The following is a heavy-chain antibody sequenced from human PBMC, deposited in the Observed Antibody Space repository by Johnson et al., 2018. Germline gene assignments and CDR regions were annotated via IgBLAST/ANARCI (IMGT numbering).Heavy chain of an antibody. V-gene: IGHV1-69*01. CDR1: GGTFSSYA. CDR3: ARGYDFWSGYRNYYYGMDV. J-gene: IGHJ6*02. CDR2: IIPIFGTA. Sequence: VQLVESGAEVKKPGSSVKVSCKASGGTFSSYAISWVRQAPGQGLEWMGGIIPIFGTANYAQKFQGRVTITADESTSTAYMELSSLRSEDTAVYYCARGYDFWSGYRNYYYGMDVWGQGTTVTVSS. D-gene: IGHD3-3*01.